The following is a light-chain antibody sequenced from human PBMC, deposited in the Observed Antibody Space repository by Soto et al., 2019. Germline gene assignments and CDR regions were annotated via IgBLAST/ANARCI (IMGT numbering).Light chain of an antibody. CDR2: LNSDGSH. Sequence: QLVRTQSPSASASLGASVKLTCTLSSGHSSYAIAWHQQQPEKGPRYLMKLNSDGSHSKGDGIPDRFSGSSSGAERYLTISSLQSEDEADYYCQTWGTGIQGVFGGGTKLTVL. V-gene: IGLV4-69*01. CDR1: SGHSSYA. CDR3: QTWGTGIQGV. J-gene: IGLJ3*02.